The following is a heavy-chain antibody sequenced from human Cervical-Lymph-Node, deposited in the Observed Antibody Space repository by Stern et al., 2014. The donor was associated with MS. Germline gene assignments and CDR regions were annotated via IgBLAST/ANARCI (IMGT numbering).Heavy chain of an antibody. D-gene: IGHD3-22*01. V-gene: IGHV1-18*01. J-gene: IGHJ4*02. CDR1: GDTFTRYG. CDR3: ARERGYYERSGYYAMKDGY. Sequence: VESGAEVKKPGASVKVSCKASGDTFTRYGISWVRQAPGQGLVYMGGVIAYNGHTNYAQRFQGRVAMNTEASTTTAYMELRSLRADGTAVYYCARERGYYERSGYYAMKDGYWGQGTPVTVSS. CDR2: VIAYNGHT.